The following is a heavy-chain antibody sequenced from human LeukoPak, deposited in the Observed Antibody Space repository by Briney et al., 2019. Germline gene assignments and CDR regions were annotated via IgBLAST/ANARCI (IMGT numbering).Heavy chain of an antibody. CDR1: GFTFSSYS. Sequence: GGSLRLSCAASGFTFSSYSMNWVRQAPGKGLEWVSYISSSSSTIYYADSVKGRFTISRDNAKNSLYLQMNSLRAEDTAVYYCARSEASSWTVEYYFGYWGQGTLVTVSS. D-gene: IGHD6-13*01. J-gene: IGHJ4*02. CDR3: ARSEASSWTVEYYFGY. V-gene: IGHV3-48*04. CDR2: ISSSSSTI.